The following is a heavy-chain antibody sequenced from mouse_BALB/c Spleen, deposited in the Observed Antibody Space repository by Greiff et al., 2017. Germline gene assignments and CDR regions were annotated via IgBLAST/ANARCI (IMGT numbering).Heavy chain of an antibody. CDR1: GFTFSSYA. J-gene: IGHJ2*01. CDR2: ISSGGST. D-gene: IGHD1-1*01. V-gene: IGHV5-6-5*01. Sequence: EVQLQESGGGLVKPGGSLKLSCAASGFTFSSYAMSWVRQTPEKRLEWVASISSGGSTYYPDSLKGRFTISRDNARNILYLQMSSLRSEDTAMYYCARGSYGSYWGQGTTLTVSS. CDR3: ARGSYGSY.